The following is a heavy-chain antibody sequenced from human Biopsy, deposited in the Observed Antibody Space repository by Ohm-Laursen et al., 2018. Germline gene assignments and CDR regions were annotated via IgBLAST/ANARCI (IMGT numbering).Heavy chain of an antibody. CDR3: VRGVDYYDPYHYYALDV. V-gene: IGHV4-34*01. CDR1: GESFNGYY. Sequence: SDTLSFTCTVYGESFNGYYWSWIRQTPGKGLEWIGEINHSGRTNYNPSLKSRVTISVDTSKNHFSLKVRSVTAADTAVYYCVRGVDYYDPYHYYALDVWGQGTTVTVSS. D-gene: IGHD3-22*01. CDR2: INHSGRT. J-gene: IGHJ6*02.